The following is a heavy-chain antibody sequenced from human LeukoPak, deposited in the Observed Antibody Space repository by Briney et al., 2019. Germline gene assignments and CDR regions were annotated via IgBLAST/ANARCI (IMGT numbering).Heavy chain of an antibody. Sequence: SETLSLTCTVSGGSISSYYWSWIRQPPGKGLEWIGYIYYSGSTNYNPSLKSRVTISVDTSKNQFSLKLSSVTAADTAVYYCARVMQRLVVSTWFDPWGQGTLVTVSS. CDR2: IYYSGST. J-gene: IGHJ5*02. V-gene: IGHV4-59*01. CDR1: GGSISSYY. D-gene: IGHD6-13*01. CDR3: ARVMQRLVVSTWFDP.